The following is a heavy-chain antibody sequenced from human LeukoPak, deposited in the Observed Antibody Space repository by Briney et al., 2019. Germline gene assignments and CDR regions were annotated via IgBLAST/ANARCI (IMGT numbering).Heavy chain of an antibody. CDR1: GFTFSSYW. V-gene: IGHV3-74*01. Sequence: GGSLRLSCAASGFTFSSYWMHWVRQAPGKGLVWVSRMNDDGSSTSYADSLKGRFTISRDNAKNTLYLHMSNLRAEDTAVYYCAREGYGPDYNMDVWGKGTTVTISS. CDR3: AREGYGPDYNMDV. CDR2: MNDDGSST. D-gene: IGHD5-18*01. J-gene: IGHJ6*03.